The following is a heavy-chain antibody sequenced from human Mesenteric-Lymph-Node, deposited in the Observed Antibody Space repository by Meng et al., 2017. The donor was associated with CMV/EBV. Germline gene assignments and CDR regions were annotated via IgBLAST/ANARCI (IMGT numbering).Heavy chain of an antibody. CDR3: ARSLSSYYGMDV. CDR2: ISSSSNYI. Sequence: GGSLRLSCAASGFTFSIYSMTWVRQAPGKGLEWVSSISSSSNYIYYADSVKGRFTISRDNAKSSLFLQMNSLRAEDTAVYYCARSLSSYYGMDVWGQGTTVTVSS. J-gene: IGHJ6*02. V-gene: IGHV3-21*01. CDR1: GFTFSIYS.